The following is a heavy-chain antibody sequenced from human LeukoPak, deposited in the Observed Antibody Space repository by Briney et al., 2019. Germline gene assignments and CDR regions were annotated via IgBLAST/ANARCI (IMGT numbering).Heavy chain of an antibody. V-gene: IGHV4-59*08. Sequence: PSETLSLTCTVSGGSISSYYWSWIRQPPGKGLEWIGYIYYSGSTNYNPSLKSRVTISVDTSKNQFSLKLSSVTAADTAVYYCAIAAIQTIFGVVNAFDIWGQGTMVTVSS. CDR1: GGSISSYY. D-gene: IGHD3-3*01. CDR2: IYYSGST. J-gene: IGHJ3*02. CDR3: AIAAIQTIFGVVNAFDI.